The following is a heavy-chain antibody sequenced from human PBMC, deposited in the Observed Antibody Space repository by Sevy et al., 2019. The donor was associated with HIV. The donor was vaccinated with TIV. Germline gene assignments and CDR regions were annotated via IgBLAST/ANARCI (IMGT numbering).Heavy chain of an antibody. CDR2: ISGSGGTT. D-gene: IGHD2-15*01. CDR1: GFTFHNYA. J-gene: IGHJ4*02. CDR3: AKERGNIASCSGGSCYGGFDY. V-gene: IGHV3-23*01. Sequence: GGSLRLSCAASGFTFHNYAMTWVRQAPGKGLEWVSTISGSGGTTFYADSVRGRFTISKDFSKNTLSLQIIILGAEDTAVYYCAKERGNIASCSGGSCYGGFDYWDQGTRVTVSS.